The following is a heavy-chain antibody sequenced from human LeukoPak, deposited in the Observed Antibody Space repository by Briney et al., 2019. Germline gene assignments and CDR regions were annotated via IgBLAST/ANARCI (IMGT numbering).Heavy chain of an antibody. V-gene: IGHV4-30-2*01. CDR2: IYHSGST. J-gene: IGHJ4*02. CDR3: ARLLGPYYYDSSGYYYDY. D-gene: IGHD3-22*01. Sequence: SQTLSLTCTVSGGSISSGGYYWSWIRQPPGKGLEWIGYIYHSGSTYYNPSLKSRVTISVDTSKNQFSLKLSSVTAADTAVYYCARLLGPYYYDSSGYYYDYWGQGTLVTVSS. CDR1: GGSISSGGYY.